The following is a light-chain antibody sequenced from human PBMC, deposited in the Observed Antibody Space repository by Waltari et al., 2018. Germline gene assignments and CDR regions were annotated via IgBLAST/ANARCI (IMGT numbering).Light chain of an antibody. V-gene: IGKV3-20*01. Sequence: EIVLTQSPVTLSLSPGERATLSCRATQNIRNNFLAWYQQKPGQAPRLLIYDASRRASGIPGRFTASGSGTDFTLTISSLEPQDFAVYYCQQNGRSPLTFGGGTKVEIK. CDR3: QQNGRSPLT. CDR1: QNIRNNF. CDR2: DAS. J-gene: IGKJ4*01.